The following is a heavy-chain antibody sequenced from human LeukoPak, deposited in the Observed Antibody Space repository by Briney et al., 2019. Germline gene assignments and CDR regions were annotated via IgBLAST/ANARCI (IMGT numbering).Heavy chain of an antibody. V-gene: IGHV4-39*01. CDR2: IYESGSG. D-gene: IGHD3-9*01. CDR3: ARRNDILTGYYSNFDY. J-gene: IGHJ4*02. Sequence: SETLSLTCTVSGGSITSSAYYWGWVRQPPGKGLEWLASIYESGSGYYNPSLKGRGTVSVDTSRNQFSLKLSSVTAADTAVYYCARRNDILTGYYSNFDYWGQGTLVTVSS. CDR1: GGSITSSAYY.